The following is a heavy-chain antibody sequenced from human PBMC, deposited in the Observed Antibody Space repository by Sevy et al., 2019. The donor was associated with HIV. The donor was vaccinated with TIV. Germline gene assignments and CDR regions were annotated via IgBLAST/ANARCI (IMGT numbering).Heavy chain of an antibody. D-gene: IGHD3-10*01. V-gene: IGHV3-9*01. Sequence: GGSLRLSCAASGFRFEDYDMHWVRRAPGKGLEWVSGIGWNSCSVGYAVSVKGRVTISRDNAKNLLYLQMNSLTSEDTALYYCAKDLLPYGSGSYPLDYWGQGTVVTVSS. CDR1: GFRFEDYD. CDR2: IGWNSCSV. J-gene: IGHJ4*02. CDR3: AKDLLPYGSGSYPLDY.